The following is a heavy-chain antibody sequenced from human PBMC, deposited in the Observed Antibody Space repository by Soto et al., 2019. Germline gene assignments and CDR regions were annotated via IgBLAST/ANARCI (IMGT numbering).Heavy chain of an antibody. Sequence: SETLSLTCAVYGGAFSGYYWSWIRQPPGKGLEWIGEINHSGSTNYNPSLKSRVTISVDTSKNQFSLRLSSVTAADTAVYYCARGRGGGMDVWGQGTTVTV. D-gene: IGHD2-15*01. CDR3: ARGRGGGMDV. CDR1: GGAFSGYY. CDR2: INHSGST. J-gene: IGHJ6*02. V-gene: IGHV4-34*01.